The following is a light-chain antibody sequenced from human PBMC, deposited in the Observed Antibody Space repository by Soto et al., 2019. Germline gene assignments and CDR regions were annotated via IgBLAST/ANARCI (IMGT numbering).Light chain of an antibody. Sequence: IQMTQSPSSLSASVGDRVTITCQASQNINNYLNWYQQKPGRAPKLLIYDASNLEAGVPSRFRGSGSGTDFTFTISRLQPEDIPTYYCQQYENLPTFGQGTRLEI. CDR2: DAS. J-gene: IGKJ5*01. CDR3: QQYENLPT. V-gene: IGKV1-33*01. CDR1: QNINNY.